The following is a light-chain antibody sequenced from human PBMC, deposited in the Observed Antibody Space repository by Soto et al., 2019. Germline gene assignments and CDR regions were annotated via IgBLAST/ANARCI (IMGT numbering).Light chain of an antibody. V-gene: IGKV3-11*01. Sequence: EIVLTQSPATLSLSPGDRAALSCRASQSVSSHLAWYQQKPGQAPRLLIYDASNRATGIPARFSGSGSGTDFTLIISSLEPEDLAVYYCQQHSNWPLTFGGGTKVEIK. CDR3: QQHSNWPLT. CDR1: QSVSSH. J-gene: IGKJ4*01. CDR2: DAS.